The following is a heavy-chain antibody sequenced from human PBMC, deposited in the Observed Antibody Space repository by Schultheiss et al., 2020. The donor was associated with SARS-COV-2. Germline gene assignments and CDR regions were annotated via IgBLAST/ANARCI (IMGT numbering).Heavy chain of an antibody. J-gene: IGHJ4*02. Sequence: GGSLRLSCAASGFTFSSYSMNWVRQAPGKGLEWVGRIKSKTDGGTTDYAAPVKGRFTISRDDSKNTLYLQMNSLKTEDTAVYYCTTAVGYCSSTSCRTDYWGQGTLVTVSS. CDR3: TTAVGYCSSTSCRTDY. CDR1: GFTFSSYS. V-gene: IGHV3-15*01. CDR2: IKSKTDGGTT. D-gene: IGHD2-2*01.